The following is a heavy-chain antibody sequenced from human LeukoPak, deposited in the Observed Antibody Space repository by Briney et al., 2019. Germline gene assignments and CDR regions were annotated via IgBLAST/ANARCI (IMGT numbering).Heavy chain of an antibody. CDR3: ARGPSGYHNT. V-gene: IGHV3-23*01. D-gene: IGHD5-12*01. Sequence: PGGTLRLSCAASGFIFSSSGMSWVRQAPGKGLEWVSTISDNGGSTYYPDSVKGRFTISRDNSKNTLYLQMNSLRAEDTAVYYCARGPSGYHNTGGQGTLVTVSS. CDR1: GFIFSSSG. J-gene: IGHJ4*02. CDR2: ISDNGGST.